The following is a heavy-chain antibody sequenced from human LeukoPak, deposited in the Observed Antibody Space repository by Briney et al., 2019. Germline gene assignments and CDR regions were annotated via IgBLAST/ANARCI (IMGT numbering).Heavy chain of an antibody. V-gene: IGHV3-30*02. CDR2: IRYDGSNK. Sequence: GGSLRLSCAASGFTFSSYGMHWVRQAPGKGLEWVAFIRYDGSNKYYADSVKGRFTISRDNSKNTLYLQMNSLRAEDTAVYYCARADPGYYYDSMNWFDPWGQGTLVTVSS. CDR1: GFTFSSYG. J-gene: IGHJ5*02. D-gene: IGHD3-22*01. CDR3: ARADPGYYYDSMNWFDP.